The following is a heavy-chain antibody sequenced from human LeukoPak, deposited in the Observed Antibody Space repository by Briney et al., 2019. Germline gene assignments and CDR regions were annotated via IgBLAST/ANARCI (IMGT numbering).Heavy chain of an antibody. CDR3: AKLGVHDSSGHVDY. D-gene: IGHD3-22*01. CDR2: ISGSGGST. V-gene: IGHV3-23*01. J-gene: IGHJ4*02. Sequence: SGGSLRLSCAASGFTFSSYAMSWVRQAPGKGLEWASAISGSGGSTYYADSVKGRFTISRDNSKNTLYLQMNSLRAEDTAVYYCAKLGVHDSSGHVDYWGQGTLVTVSS. CDR1: GFTFSSYA.